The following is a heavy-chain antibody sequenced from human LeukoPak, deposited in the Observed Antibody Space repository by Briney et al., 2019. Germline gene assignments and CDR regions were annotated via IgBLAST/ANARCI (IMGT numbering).Heavy chain of an antibody. Sequence: ASVTVSFKASGYTFTSYDINWVRQATGQGLEWMGWMNPNSGNTGYAQKFQGRVTMTRNTSISTAYMELSSLRSEDTAVYYCARAGPYGSGSSDAFDIWGQGTMVTVSS. J-gene: IGHJ3*02. CDR2: MNPNSGNT. D-gene: IGHD3-10*01. V-gene: IGHV1-8*01. CDR3: ARAGPYGSGSSDAFDI. CDR1: GYTFTSYD.